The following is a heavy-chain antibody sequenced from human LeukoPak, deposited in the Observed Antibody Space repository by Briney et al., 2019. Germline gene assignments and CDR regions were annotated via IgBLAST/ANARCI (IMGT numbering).Heavy chain of an antibody. J-gene: IGHJ6*02. Sequence: ASVKVSCKASGYTFTAYYMHWVRQAPGQGLEWMGWINPNSGGTNYAQKFQGRVTMTRDTSISTAYMELSRLRSDDTAVYYCARAHFITGRMDVWGQGTTVTASS. CDR1: GYTFTAYY. D-gene: IGHD1-20*01. V-gene: IGHV1-2*02. CDR2: INPNSGGT. CDR3: ARAHFITGRMDV.